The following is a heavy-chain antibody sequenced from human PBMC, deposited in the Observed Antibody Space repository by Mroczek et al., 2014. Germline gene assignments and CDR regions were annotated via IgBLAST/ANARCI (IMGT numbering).Heavy chain of an antibody. J-gene: IGHJ4*02. CDR2: IYYSGST. CDR3: ARGSGAGLRFWSGHYYFDY. V-gene: IGHV4-31*03. D-gene: IGHD3-3*01. Sequence: QVQLQESGPGLVKPSQTLSLTCTVSGGSISSGGYYWSWIRQHPGKGLEWIGYIYYSGSTYYNPSLKSRVTISVDTSKNQFSLKLSSVTAADTAVYYCARGSGAGLRFWSGHYYFDYWGQGTLVTVSS. CDR1: GGSISSGGYY.